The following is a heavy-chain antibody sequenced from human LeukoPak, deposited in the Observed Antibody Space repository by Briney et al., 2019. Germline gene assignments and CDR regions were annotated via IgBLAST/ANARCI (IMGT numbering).Heavy chain of an antibody. CDR2: IYYSGNS. CDR1: GGSISSYY. CDR3: ASGTYGSDY. D-gene: IGHD3-10*01. V-gene: IGHV4-59*01. Sequence: PSETLSLTCTVPGGSISSYYWTWIRQPPGKGLEWIGYIYYSGNSNYNPSLKSRVTMSVDTSKNQFSLKLTSVTAADTAVYYCASGTYGSDYWGQGTLVTVSS. J-gene: IGHJ4*02.